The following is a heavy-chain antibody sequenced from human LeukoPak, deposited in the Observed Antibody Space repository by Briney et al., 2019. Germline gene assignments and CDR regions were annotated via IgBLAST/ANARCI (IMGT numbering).Heavy chain of an antibody. V-gene: IGHV3-30*18. CDR2: ISYDGSNK. D-gene: IGHD3-22*01. CDR3: AKSLMIVVLNSFDY. Sequence: PGGSLTVSCAASGFTFSSYGMHWVRQAPGKGLEWVALISYDGSNKYYADSVKGRFTISRDNSKNTLYLQMNSLRAEDTAVYSCAKSLMIVVLNSFDYWGQGTQVTVSS. J-gene: IGHJ4*02. CDR1: GFTFSSYG.